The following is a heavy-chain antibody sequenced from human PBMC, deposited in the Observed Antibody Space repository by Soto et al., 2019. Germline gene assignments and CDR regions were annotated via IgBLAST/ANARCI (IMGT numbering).Heavy chain of an antibody. V-gene: IGHV3-7*03. Sequence: PGGSLRLSCAASGFTFSSYWMSWVRQAPGKGLEWVANIKQDGSEKYYVDSVKGRFTISRDNAKNSLYLQMNGLRAEDTAVYYCARVEYSSSSYPFDYWGQGTLVTVSS. CDR1: GFTFSSYW. CDR3: ARVEYSSSSYPFDY. J-gene: IGHJ4*02. CDR2: IKQDGSEK. D-gene: IGHD6-6*01.